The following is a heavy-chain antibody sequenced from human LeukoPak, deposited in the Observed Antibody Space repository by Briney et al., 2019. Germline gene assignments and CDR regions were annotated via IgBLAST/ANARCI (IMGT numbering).Heavy chain of an antibody. V-gene: IGHV4-61*02. D-gene: IGHD2-15*01. J-gene: IGHJ4*02. CDR1: GGSISSGSYY. CDR2: IYSSGST. CDR3: ARVAGYCSGGSCYYNFDY. Sequence: SETLSLTCTVSGGSISSGSYYWSWIRQPAGKGLEWIGRIYSSGSTNYNPSLKSRVTISVDTSKNQFSLKLSSVTAADTAVYYCARVAGYCSGGSCYYNFDYWGQGTLVTVSS.